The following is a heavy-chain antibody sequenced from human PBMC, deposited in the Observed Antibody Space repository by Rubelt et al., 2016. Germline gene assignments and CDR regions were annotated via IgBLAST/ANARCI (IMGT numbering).Heavy chain of an antibody. CDR3: ASGGVTNTWPFDY. D-gene: IGHD3-16*01. CDR2: IYYSGST. Sequence: GSGPGLVKPSETLSLTCTVSGGSISSYYWSWIRQPPGKGLEWIGYIYYSGSTNYNPSLKSRVTISVDTSKNQFSLKLSSVTAADTAVYYCASGGVTNTWPFDYWGQGTLVTVSS. J-gene: IGHJ4*02. V-gene: IGHV4-59*01. CDR1: GGSISSYY.